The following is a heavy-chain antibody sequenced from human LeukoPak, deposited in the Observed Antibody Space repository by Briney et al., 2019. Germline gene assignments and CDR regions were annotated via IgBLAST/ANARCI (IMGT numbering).Heavy chain of an antibody. Sequence: GESLKISCKGSGYSFTSYWIGWVRQMLGKGLEWMGIIYPGDSDTRYSPSFQGQVTISADKSISTAYLQWSSLKASDTAMYYCARRGYCTNGVCYLFDYWGQGTLVTVSS. CDR1: GYSFTSYW. D-gene: IGHD2-8*01. J-gene: IGHJ4*02. CDR2: IYPGDSDT. V-gene: IGHV5-51*01. CDR3: ARRGYCTNGVCYLFDY.